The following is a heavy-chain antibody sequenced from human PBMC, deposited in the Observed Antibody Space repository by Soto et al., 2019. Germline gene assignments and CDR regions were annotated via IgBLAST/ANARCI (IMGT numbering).Heavy chain of an antibody. V-gene: IGHV3-23*01. CDR2: IGGSGGST. D-gene: IGHD2-2*01. J-gene: IGHJ3*02. CDR3: ANAFDKDCSSTSCYVSFDI. CDR1: GFTFSSYA. Sequence: GGSLRLSCAASGFTFSSYAMSWVRQAPGKGLEWVSAIGGSGGSTYYKDSVKGRFTITSDNTKNTQYLQMNSLIAEDSAVYYCANAFDKDCSSTSCYVSFDIWGQGTMVTVSS.